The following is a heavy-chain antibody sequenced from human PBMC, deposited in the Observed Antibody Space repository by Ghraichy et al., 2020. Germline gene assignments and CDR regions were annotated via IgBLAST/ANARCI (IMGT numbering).Heavy chain of an antibody. J-gene: IGHJ2*01. CDR2: ISSSSSTI. CDR3: ARNYGDYVPWYFDL. D-gene: IGHD4-17*01. CDR1: GFTFSSYS. V-gene: IGHV3-48*01. Sequence: LSLTCAASGFTFSSYSMNWVRQAPGKGLEWVSYISSSSSTIYYADSVKGRFTISRDNAKNSLYLQMNSLRAEDTAVYYCARNYGDYVPWYFDLWGRGTLVTVSS.